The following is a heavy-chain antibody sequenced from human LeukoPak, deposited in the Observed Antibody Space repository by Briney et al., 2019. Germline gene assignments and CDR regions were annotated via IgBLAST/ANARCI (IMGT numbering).Heavy chain of an antibody. D-gene: IGHD4-17*01. CDR3: ARSSSSYGDYSGSLTNNWFDP. V-gene: IGHV4-39*01. J-gene: IGHJ5*02. Sequence: PSETLSLTCTVSGGSISSSSYYWGWIRQPPGKGLEWIGSIYYSGSTYYNPSLKSRVTISVDTSKNQFSLKLSSVTAADTAVYYCARSSSSYGDYSGSLTNNWFDPWGQGTLVTVSS. CDR2: IYYSGST. CDR1: GGSISSSSYY.